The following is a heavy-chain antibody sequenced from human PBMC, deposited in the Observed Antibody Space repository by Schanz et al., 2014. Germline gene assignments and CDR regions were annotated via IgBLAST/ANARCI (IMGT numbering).Heavy chain of an antibody. CDR1: GASVSSDNW. J-gene: IGHJ4*02. Sequence: QVQLEESGAGLVKPSGTLSLTCAVSGASVSSDNWWNWVRQPPGKGLEWIGEIYDSGNTNYNPSLKSRVTMSVDDSKNQFSLQLTSVTAADTAVYYCARGRVVPAAPEFDYWGQGILVTVSS. D-gene: IGHD2-2*01. V-gene: IGHV4-4*02. CDR2: IYDSGNT. CDR3: ARGRVVPAAPEFDY.